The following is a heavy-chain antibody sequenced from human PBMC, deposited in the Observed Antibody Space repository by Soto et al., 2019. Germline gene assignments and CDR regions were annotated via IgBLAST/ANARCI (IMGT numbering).Heavy chain of an antibody. D-gene: IGHD4-17*01. CDR2: IYYSGST. CDR3: ARGFSPPDYGANY. CDR1: GGSVSSGIDY. V-gene: IGHV4-61*01. J-gene: IGHJ4*02. Sequence: SETLSLTCTVSGGSVSSGIDYWSWIRQPPGKGLEWLGYIYYSGSTNYNPSLKSRVTISVDTSKSQFSLKLSSVTAADTAVYCCARGFSPPDYGANYWGQGTLVTVYS.